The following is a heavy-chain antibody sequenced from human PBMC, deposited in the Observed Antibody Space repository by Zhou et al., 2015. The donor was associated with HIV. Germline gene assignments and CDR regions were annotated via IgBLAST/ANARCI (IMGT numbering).Heavy chain of an antibody. CDR1: GFTFTSSA. CDR3: AAGGVKGGNDY. CDR2: IVVGSGNT. D-gene: IGHD4-23*01. J-gene: IGHJ4*02. Sequence: QMQLVQSGPEVKKPGTSVKVSCKASGFTFTSSAVQWVRQARGQRLEWIGWIVVGSGNTNYAQKFQERVTITRDMSTSTAYMELSSLRSEDTAVYYCAAGGVKGGNDYWGQGTLVTVSS. V-gene: IGHV1-58*01.